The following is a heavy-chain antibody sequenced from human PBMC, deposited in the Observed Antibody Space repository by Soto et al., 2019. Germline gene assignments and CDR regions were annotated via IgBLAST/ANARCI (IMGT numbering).Heavy chain of an antibody. Sequence: EVQLVESGGGLVQPGGSLRLSCAASGFTFSSYWMHWVRQPPGKGPVWVSRINSDGSGTTYADSVKGRITISRDNAKNTLSRQMNCLRDEDTAVYYCARGGYTYGDGDSWGQGTLVTVSS. CDR1: GFTFSSYW. V-gene: IGHV3-74*01. CDR2: INSDGSGT. J-gene: IGHJ4*02. D-gene: IGHD5-18*01. CDR3: ARGGYTYGDGDS.